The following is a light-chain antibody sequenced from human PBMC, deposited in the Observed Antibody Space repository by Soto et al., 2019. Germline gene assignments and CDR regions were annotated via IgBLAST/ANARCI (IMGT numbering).Light chain of an antibody. CDR2: GAS. V-gene: IGKV3-20*01. CDR1: QGISRTY. CDR3: QQYDISPLT. J-gene: IGKJ4*01. Sequence: DIVLTQYTSTLSLSAGERATLSCRASQGISRTYLAWYQQKSGQAPRLLIYGASSRATGIPDRFSGGGSGTDFTLTISRLEPEDFAVYYCQQYDISPLTFGGGTKV.